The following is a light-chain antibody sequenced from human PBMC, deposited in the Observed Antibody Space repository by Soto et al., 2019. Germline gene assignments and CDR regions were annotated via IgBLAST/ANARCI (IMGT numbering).Light chain of an antibody. Sequence: EIVLTQSPATLSLSPGERATLSCRASQSISRYLAWYQQKPGQAPWLLIYDASNRATGIPARFSGSGSGSDFTLSICGLEPEDVAVYYCPPRPSWTFGQGTKVEI. CDR2: DAS. V-gene: IGKV3-11*01. CDR3: PPRPSWT. CDR1: QSISRY. J-gene: IGKJ1*01.